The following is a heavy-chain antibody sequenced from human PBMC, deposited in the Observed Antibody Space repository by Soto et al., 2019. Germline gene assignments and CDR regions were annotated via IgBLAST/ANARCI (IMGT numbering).Heavy chain of an antibody. CDR3: ARGRVAAAGTGGPHSYYYYGMDV. J-gene: IGHJ6*02. Sequence: QVQLQQWGAVLLKPSETLSLTCAVYGGSFSGYYWSWIRQPPGKGLEWIGEINHSGRTNYNPSLKSRVPISVDTSKNQFSLKLSSVTAADTAVYYCARGRVAAAGTGGPHSYYYYGMDVWGQGTTVTVSS. CDR2: INHSGRT. V-gene: IGHV4-34*01. CDR1: GGSFSGYY. D-gene: IGHD6-13*01.